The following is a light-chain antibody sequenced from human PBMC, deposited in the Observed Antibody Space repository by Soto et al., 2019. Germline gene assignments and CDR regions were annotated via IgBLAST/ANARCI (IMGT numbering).Light chain of an antibody. J-gene: IGKJ1*01. CDR2: RAF. CDR1: HNVNSN. Sequence: EIVMTQSPATLPVSPGETATLSCRASHNVNSNIAWYQQRPGQAPRLLIYRAFIRATGIPDRFSGSGSGTDFTLTISRLEPEDFALYYCQQYGSSWTFGQGTEVEIK. V-gene: IGKV3-20*01. CDR3: QQYGSSWT.